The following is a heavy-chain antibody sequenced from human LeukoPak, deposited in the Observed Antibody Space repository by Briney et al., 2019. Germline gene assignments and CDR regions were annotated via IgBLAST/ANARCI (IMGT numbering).Heavy chain of an antibody. CDR3: ARSLYGSGSSYGF. D-gene: IGHD3-10*01. J-gene: IGHJ4*02. CDR2: ISDGGGST. V-gene: IGHV3-23*01. CDR1: RFTFSNYG. Sequence: GGSLRLSCAASRFTFSNYGVNWVRQAPGKGLEWVSTISDGGGSTYYADSVKGRFTISRDNSKNTLYLQMISLRAEDTAVYYCARSLYGSGSSYGFWGQGTLVTVSS.